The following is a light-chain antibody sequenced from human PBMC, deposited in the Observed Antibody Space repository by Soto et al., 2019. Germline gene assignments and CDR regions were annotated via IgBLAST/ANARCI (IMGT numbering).Light chain of an antibody. J-gene: IGLJ1*01. CDR2: DVS. CDR1: SSDVGGYIY. V-gene: IGLV2-11*01. CDR3: CSYAGNYTYV. Sequence: SALPQPRSLSGSPGQSVTISCTGTSSDVGGYIYVSWYQQHPGKAPKLMMFDVSKRPSGVPDRFSGSKSDNTASLTISGLQTEDEADYFCCSYAGNYTYVFGTGTKVTVL.